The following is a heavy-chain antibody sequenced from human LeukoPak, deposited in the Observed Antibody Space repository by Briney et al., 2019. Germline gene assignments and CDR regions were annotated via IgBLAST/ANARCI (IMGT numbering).Heavy chain of an antibody. CDR3: ARDRSYYYDGGSFDY. D-gene: IGHD3-10*02. Sequence: SETLSLTCSVSGGSITNHFWSWIRQPPGKGLEWIGYMYYSGRTDYNPSLKSRATISVDMSKNQFSLKLSSVTAADTALYFCARDRSYYYDGGSFDYWGQGILVNVSS. CDR1: GGSITNHF. V-gene: IGHV4-59*11. CDR2: MYYSGRT. J-gene: IGHJ4*02.